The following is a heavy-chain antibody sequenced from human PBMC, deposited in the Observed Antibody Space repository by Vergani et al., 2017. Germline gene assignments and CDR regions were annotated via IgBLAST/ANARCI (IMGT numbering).Heavy chain of an antibody. CDR3: ARCFRDEGMIYVGTDDNLFDP. Sequence: QVQLQESGPGLVKPSQTLSLTCTVSGGSITYGAFYWGWIRQSPGKGLEWIGSIYYSENKFYNPSLESRVTLSIDTTKNQFSLKLKSVTAADTAVYYCARCFRDEGMIYVGTDDNLFDPWGQGTLVTVSS. D-gene: IGHD3-22*01. CDR2: IYYSENK. J-gene: IGHJ5*01. CDR1: GGSITYGAFY. V-gene: IGHV4-39*01.